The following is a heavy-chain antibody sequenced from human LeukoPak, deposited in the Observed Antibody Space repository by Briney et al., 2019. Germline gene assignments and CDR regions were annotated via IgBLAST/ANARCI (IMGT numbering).Heavy chain of an antibody. CDR3: ASRIVGATSAFDI. J-gene: IGHJ3*02. CDR1: GYTFTGYY. Sequence: ASVKDSCKASGYTFTGYYMHWVRQAPGQGLECMGWINPNSGGTNYAQKFQGRVTMTRDTSISTAYMELSRLRSDDTAVYYCASRIVGATSAFDIWGQGTMVTVSS. V-gene: IGHV1-2*02. D-gene: IGHD1-26*01. CDR2: INPNSGGT.